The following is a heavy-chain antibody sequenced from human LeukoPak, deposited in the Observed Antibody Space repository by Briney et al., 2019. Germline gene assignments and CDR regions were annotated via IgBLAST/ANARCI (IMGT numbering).Heavy chain of an antibody. V-gene: IGHV4-4*07. D-gene: IGHD6-19*01. CDR1: GGSISSYY. J-gene: IGHJ4*02. CDR2: IYTSGNT. Sequence: SETLSLTCTVSGGSISSYYWSWIRQPAGKGLEWIGRIYTSGNTNYNPSLKSRVTMSLDTSKNQFSLKLSSVTGADTAVYYCARGVAGNGYFFDFWGQGTLVTVSS. CDR3: ARGVAGNGYFFDF.